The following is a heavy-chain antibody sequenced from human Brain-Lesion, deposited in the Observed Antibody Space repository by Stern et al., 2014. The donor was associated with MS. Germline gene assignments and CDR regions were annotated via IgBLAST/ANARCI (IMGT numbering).Heavy chain of an antibody. CDR1: GYTLTELS. CDR3: ATLSPGAGGNYYRHFDY. V-gene: IGHV1-24*01. J-gene: IGHJ4*02. CDR2: FDPEDGET. Sequence: VQLVESGAEVKKPGASVKVSCKVSGYTLTELSMHWGRQAPGKGLEWMGGFDPEDGETIYAQKFQGRVTMTEDTSTDTAYMELSSLRSEDTAVYYCATLSPGAGGNYYRHFDYWGQGTLVTVSS. D-gene: IGHD1-26*01.